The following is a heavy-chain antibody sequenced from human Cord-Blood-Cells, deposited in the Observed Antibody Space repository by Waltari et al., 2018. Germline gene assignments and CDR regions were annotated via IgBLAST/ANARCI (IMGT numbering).Heavy chain of an antibody. V-gene: IGHV3-23*01. CDR3: AKDRGIITGTTDY. CDR2: ISGSGGST. CDR1: GFTFSSYA. Sequence: EVQLLESGGGLVQPGGSLRISCAASGFTFSSYAMSWVRQAPGKGLEWVSAISGSGGSTYYAVSVKGRFTISRDNSKNTLYLQMNSLRAEDTAVYYCAKDRGIITGTTDYWGQGTLVTVSS. J-gene: IGHJ4*02. D-gene: IGHD1-20*01.